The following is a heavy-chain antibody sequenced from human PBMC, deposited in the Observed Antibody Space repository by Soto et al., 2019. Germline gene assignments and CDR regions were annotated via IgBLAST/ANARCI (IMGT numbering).Heavy chain of an antibody. J-gene: IGHJ6*02. CDR1: GFTFSSYA. D-gene: IGHD3-10*01. CDR2: ISNDGDR. CDR3: TKPKDRGVVLNV. Sequence: VQLLESGGALVQPGGSLRLSCAASGFTFSSYAIYWVRQAPGKGLEWVSTISNDGDRYYADSVEGRFTISRDNSKDKLYLQINSLRGEDTAVYYCTKPKDRGVVLNVWGQGTTVTVSS. V-gene: IGHV3-23*01.